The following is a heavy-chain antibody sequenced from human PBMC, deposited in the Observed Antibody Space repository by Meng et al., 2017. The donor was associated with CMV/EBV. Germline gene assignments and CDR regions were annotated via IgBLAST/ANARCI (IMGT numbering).Heavy chain of an antibody. J-gene: IGHJ6*02. D-gene: IGHD7-27*01. CDR3: AREGDPGDLPSSYYYGMDV. Sequence: GESLKISCAASGFTVSSNYMSWVRQAPGKGLEWVSVIYSGGSTYYADSVKGRFTISRDNSKNTLYRQMNSLRAEDTAVYYCAREGDPGDLPSSYYYGMDVWGQGTTVTVSS. CDR1: GFTVSSNY. CDR2: IYSGGST. V-gene: IGHV3-53*01.